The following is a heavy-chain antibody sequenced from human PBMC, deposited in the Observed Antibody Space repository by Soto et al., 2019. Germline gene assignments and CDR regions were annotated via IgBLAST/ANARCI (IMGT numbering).Heavy chain of an antibody. D-gene: IGHD4-17*01. Sequence: QVQLVESGGGVVQPGRSLRLSCAASGFTFSSYGMHWVRQAPGKGLEWVAVIWYDGSNKYYADSVKGRFTISRDNSKNTLYLQMNSLRAEDTAMYYCARGTVHFDYWGQGTLVTVSS. CDR1: GFTFSSYG. V-gene: IGHV3-33*01. CDR2: IWYDGSNK. J-gene: IGHJ4*02. CDR3: ARGTVHFDY.